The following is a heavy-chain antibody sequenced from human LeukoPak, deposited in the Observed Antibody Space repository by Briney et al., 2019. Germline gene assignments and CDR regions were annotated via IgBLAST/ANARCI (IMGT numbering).Heavy chain of an antibody. CDR1: GYTFTSYG. CDR3: ATDPVGYCSANGCYSVDY. CDR2: FDPEDGEK. V-gene: IGHV1-24*01. D-gene: IGHD2-15*01. Sequence: ASVKVSCKASGYTFTSYGISWVRQAPGKGLEWMGGFDPEDGEKVYAQKFQGRLTMTEDTSTDTAYMELSSLRSDDTAVYYCATDPVGYCSANGCYSVDYWGQGTLVTVSS. J-gene: IGHJ4*02.